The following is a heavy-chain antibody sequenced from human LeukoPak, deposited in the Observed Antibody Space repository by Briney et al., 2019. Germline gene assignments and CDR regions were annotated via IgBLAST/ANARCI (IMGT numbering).Heavy chain of an antibody. Sequence: PGGSLRLSCAASGFTFSSYGMSWVRQAPGKGLEWVSTISGSGGSTYYADSVKGRFTISRDNAKNTLYLQMNSLRAEDTAVYYCAKDMRFGELSWFDPWGQGTLVTVSS. J-gene: IGHJ5*02. D-gene: IGHD3-10*01. CDR3: AKDMRFGELSWFDP. CDR1: GFTFSSYG. CDR2: ISGSGGST. V-gene: IGHV3-23*01.